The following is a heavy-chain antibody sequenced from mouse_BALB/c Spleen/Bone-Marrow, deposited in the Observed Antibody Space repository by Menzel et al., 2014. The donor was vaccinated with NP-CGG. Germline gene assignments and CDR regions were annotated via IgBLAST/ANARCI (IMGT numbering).Heavy chain of an antibody. CDR3: AGFGITKEEGYYYAMDY. V-gene: IGHV14-3*02. CDR2: IDPANGNT. CDR1: GFNIKDTY. Sequence: EVQLQQSGAELVKPGASVKLSCTASGFNIKDTYMHWVKQRPEQGLEWIGRIDPANGNTKYDPKFQGKATITADTSSNTAYLQLSSLTSEDTAVYYCAGFGITKEEGYYYAMDYWGQGTSGTVSS. J-gene: IGHJ4*01. D-gene: IGHD2-4*01.